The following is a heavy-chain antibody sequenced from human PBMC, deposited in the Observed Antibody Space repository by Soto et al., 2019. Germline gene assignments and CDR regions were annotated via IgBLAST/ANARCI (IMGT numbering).Heavy chain of an antibody. CDR3: VRRTWHYDFLDS. CDR2: IYHGGST. V-gene: IGHV4-39*01. CDR1: GGSITSTNHY. Sequence: SETLSLTCAVSGGSITSTNHYWDRIRRPPGEGLEWIGSIYHGGSTYYSASLKSRVSMSVDTSKNQFSLKLTSVTAADTAVYYCVRRTWHYDFLDSWGRGTLVTVSS. J-gene: IGHJ5*01. D-gene: IGHD3-3*01.